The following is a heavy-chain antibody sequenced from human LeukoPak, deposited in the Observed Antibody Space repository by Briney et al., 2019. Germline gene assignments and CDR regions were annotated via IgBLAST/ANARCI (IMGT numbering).Heavy chain of an antibody. CDR2: IYYSGST. CDR1: GGSISSGGYY. CDR3: ARAHGSGSYYLLWFDP. V-gene: IGHV4-31*03. D-gene: IGHD3-10*01. Sequence: SETLSLTCTVSGGSISSGGYYWSWIRQHPGKGLEWIGYIYYSGSTYYNPSLKSRVTISVDTSKNQFSLKLSSVTAADTAVYYCARAHGSGSYYLLWFDPWGREPWSPSPQ. J-gene: IGHJ5*02.